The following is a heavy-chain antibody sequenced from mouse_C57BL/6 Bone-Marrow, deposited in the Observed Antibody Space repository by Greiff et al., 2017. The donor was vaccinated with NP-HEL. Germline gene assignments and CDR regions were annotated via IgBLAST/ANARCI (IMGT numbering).Heavy chain of an antibody. J-gene: IGHJ2*01. D-gene: IGHD1-1*01. V-gene: IGHV1-74*01. CDR3: AIDSSYD. CDR2: IHPSDSDT. Sequence: QVQLKQPGAELVKPGASVKVSCKASGYTFTSYWMHWVKQRPGQGLEWIGRIHPSDSDTNYNQKFKGKATLTVDKSSSTAYMQLSSLISEDSAVYYCAIDSSYDWGQGTTLTVSS. CDR1: GYTFTSYW.